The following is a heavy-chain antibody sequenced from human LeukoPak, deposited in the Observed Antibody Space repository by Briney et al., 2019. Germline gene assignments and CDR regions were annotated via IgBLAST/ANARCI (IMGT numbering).Heavy chain of an antibody. CDR3: AKDLTMVRGVILYMDV. CDR1: GFTFSSYG. V-gene: IGHV3-23*01. D-gene: IGHD3-10*01. Sequence: GGSLRLSCAASGFTFSSYGMSWVRQAPGKGLEWVSAISGSGGSTYYADSVKGRFTISRDNSKNTLYLQMNSLRAEDTAVYYCAKDLTMVRGVILYMDVWGKGTTVTISS. J-gene: IGHJ6*03. CDR2: ISGSGGST.